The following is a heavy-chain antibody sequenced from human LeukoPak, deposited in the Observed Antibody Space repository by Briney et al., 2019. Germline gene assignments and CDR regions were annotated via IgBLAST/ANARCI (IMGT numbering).Heavy chain of an antibody. D-gene: IGHD5-18*01. V-gene: IGHV3-21*01. CDR2: ISSSSSYI. CDR3: ARDSYGSDTFDY. Sequence: PGGSLRLSCAASGFTFSSYSMNWVRQAPGKGVEWVSSISSSSSYIYYADSVKGRFTISRDNAKNSLYLQMNSLRAEDTAVYYCARDSYGSDTFDYWGQGTLVTVSS. J-gene: IGHJ4*02. CDR1: GFTFSSYS.